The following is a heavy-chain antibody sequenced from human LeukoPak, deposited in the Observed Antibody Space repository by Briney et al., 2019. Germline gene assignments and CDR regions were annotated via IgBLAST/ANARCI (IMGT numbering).Heavy chain of an antibody. Sequence: SLRLSCAASGFTFDDYAMNWVRQAPGKGLEWVSGISWNSGSIGYADSVKGRFTISRDNAKNSLYLQMNSLGAEDTALFYCAKSVVGYSYYMDVWGKGTTVTVSS. J-gene: IGHJ6*03. D-gene: IGHD4-23*01. V-gene: IGHV3-9*01. CDR3: AKSVVGYSYYMDV. CDR1: GFTFDDYA. CDR2: ISWNSGSI.